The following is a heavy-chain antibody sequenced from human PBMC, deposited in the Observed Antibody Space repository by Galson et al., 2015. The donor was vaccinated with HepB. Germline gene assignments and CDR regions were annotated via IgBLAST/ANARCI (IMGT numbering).Heavy chain of an antibody. J-gene: IGHJ6*03. V-gene: IGHV3-7*03. D-gene: IGHD3-3*01. Sequence: SLRLSCAASGFTFSSYGMSWVRQAPGKGLEWVANIKQDGSEKYYVDSVKGRFTISRDNAKNSLYLQMNSLRAEDTAVYYCTTNVPPYLRFLVYMDVWGKGTTVTVSS. CDR3: TTNVPPYLRFLVYMDV. CDR2: IKQDGSEK. CDR1: GFTFSSYG.